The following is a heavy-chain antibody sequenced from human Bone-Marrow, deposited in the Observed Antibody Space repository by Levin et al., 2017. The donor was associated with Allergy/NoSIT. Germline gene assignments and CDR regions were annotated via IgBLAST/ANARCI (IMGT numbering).Heavy chain of an antibody. CDR1: GFTFSSYA. D-gene: IGHD6-19*01. CDR2: ISYDGSNK. CDR3: ARGIAVAGSLDY. V-gene: IGHV3-30-3*01. Sequence: GGSLRLSCAASGFTFSSYAMHWVRQAPGKGLEWVAVISYDGSNKYYADSVKGRFTISRDNSKNTLYLQMNSLRAEDTAVYYCARGIAVAGSLDYWGQGTLVTVSS. J-gene: IGHJ4*02.